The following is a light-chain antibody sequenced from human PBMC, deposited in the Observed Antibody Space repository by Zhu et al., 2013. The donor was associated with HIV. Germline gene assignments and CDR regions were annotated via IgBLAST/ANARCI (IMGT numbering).Light chain of an antibody. CDR1: QDINTY. CDR3: HHVNDNPA. V-gene: IGKV1-9*01. Sequence: DIQMTQSPSSLSAVGDRVTITCRANQDINTYLAWYQQKAGKAPKLLIYAASTLQSGVPSRFGGRGSGTEFTLTIANLQPEDFATYYCHHVNDNPAFGPGTKVDFK. J-gene: IGKJ3*01. CDR2: AAS.